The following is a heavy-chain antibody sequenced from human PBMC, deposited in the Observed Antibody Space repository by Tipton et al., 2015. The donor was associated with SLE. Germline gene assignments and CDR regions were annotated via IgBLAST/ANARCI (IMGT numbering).Heavy chain of an antibody. CDR1: GGSITDYY. CDR3: ASGVGYPPFDY. D-gene: IGHD3-22*01. V-gene: IGHV4-59*08. Sequence: TLSLTCTVSGGSITDYYWTWIRQPPGKGLEWIGYIYYTGHTNYNLSLKSRVTMSVDTSKNQFSLKLSSVTAADTAVYYCASGVGYPPFDYWGQGTLVTVSS. CDR2: IYYTGHT. J-gene: IGHJ4*02.